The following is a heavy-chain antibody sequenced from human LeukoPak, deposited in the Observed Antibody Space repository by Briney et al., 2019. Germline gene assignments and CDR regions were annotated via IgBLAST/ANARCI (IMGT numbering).Heavy chain of an antibody. V-gene: IGHV4-34*01. CDR3: ARFPEESSSWDDYNWFDP. CDR1: GGSFSGNY. D-gene: IGHD6-13*01. CDR2: INHSGST. J-gene: IGHJ5*02. Sequence: SETLSLTCTVYGGSFSGNYYWSWIRQPPGKGLEWIGEINHSGSTNYNPSLKSRVTISLDTSQNQFSLELNSVTAADTAVYYCARFPEESSSWDDYNWFDPWGQGTLVTVSS.